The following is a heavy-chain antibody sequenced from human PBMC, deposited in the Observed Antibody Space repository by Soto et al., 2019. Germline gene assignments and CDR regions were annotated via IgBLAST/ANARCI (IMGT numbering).Heavy chain of an antibody. CDR1: GFTFSSYW. J-gene: IGHJ6*02. V-gene: IGHV3-74*01. D-gene: IGHD6-13*01. Sequence: GGSLRLSCAASGFTFSSYWMHWVRQAPGKGLVWVSRINSDGSSTSYADSVKGRFTISRDNAKNTLYLQMNSLRAEDTAVYYCARVLEKQQPNYYYYYGMDVWGQGTTVTVSS. CDR3: ARVLEKQQPNYYYYYGMDV. CDR2: INSDGSST.